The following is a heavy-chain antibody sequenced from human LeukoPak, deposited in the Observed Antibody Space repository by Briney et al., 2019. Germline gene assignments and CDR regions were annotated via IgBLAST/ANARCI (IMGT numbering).Heavy chain of an antibody. CDR3: TTHQNKNYDFWSGYYPYYYGMDV. V-gene: IGHV3-30-3*01. CDR1: GFTFSSYA. D-gene: IGHD3-3*01. J-gene: IGHJ6*02. CDR2: ISYDGSNK. Sequence: PGGSLRLSCAASGFTFSSYAMHWVRQAPGKGLEWVAVISYDGSNKYYADSAKGRFTISRDNSKNTLYLQMNSLRAEDTAVYYCTTHQNKNYDFWSGYYPYYYGMDVWGQGTTVTVSS.